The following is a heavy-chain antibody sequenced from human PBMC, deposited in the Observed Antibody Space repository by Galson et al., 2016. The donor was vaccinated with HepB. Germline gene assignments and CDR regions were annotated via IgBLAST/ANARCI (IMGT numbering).Heavy chain of an antibody. CDR2: IYPGDSDT. Sequence: QSGADVKKPGESLKISCKGSGYYFTSYWIAWVRQMPGKGLEWMGIIYPGDSDTTYSPSFQGRVTISADKSISTAYLQWSSLKASDTAMYYCARQAVVDDAFDIWGQGTMVTVSS. CDR3: ARQAVVDDAFDI. CDR1: GYYFTSYW. D-gene: IGHD2-21*01. V-gene: IGHV5-51*01. J-gene: IGHJ3*02.